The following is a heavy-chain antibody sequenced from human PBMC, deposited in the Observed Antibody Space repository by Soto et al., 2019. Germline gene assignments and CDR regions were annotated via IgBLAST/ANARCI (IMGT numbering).Heavy chain of an antibody. CDR2: IYYSGST. CDR3: AREPYNWNYGLGY. Sequence: PSETLSLTCTVSGGSISSGDYYWSWIRQPPGKGLEWIGYIYYSGSTYYNPSLKSRITISVDTSKNQFSLKLSSVTAADTAVYYCAREPYNWNYGLGYWGQGTLVTVSS. CDR1: GGSISSGDYY. D-gene: IGHD1-7*01. J-gene: IGHJ4*02. V-gene: IGHV4-30-4*01.